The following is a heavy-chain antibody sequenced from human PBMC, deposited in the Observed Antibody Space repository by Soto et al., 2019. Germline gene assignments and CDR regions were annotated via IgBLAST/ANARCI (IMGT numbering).Heavy chain of an antibody. J-gene: IGHJ6*03. CDR2: ISYDGSNK. CDR1: GFTFSSYG. D-gene: IGHD4-17*01. V-gene: IGHV3-30*03. CDR3: AITYGDYVPYYYYYMDV. Sequence: GGSLRLSCAASGFTFSSYGMHWVRQAPGKGLEWVAVISYDGSNKYYADSVKGRFTISRDNSKNTLYLQMNSLRAEDTAVYYCAITYGDYVPYYYYYMDVWGKGTTVTVSS.